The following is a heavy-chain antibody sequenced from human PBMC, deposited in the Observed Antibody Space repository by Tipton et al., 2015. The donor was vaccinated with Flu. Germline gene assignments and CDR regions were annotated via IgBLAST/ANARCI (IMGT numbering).Heavy chain of an antibody. D-gene: IGHD3-3*01. V-gene: IGHV3-33*01. CDR1: GFTFSSYA. CDR2: IWYDGSNK. CDR3: ARDAVEYDFGSGYYNYHGMDV. J-gene: IGHJ6*02. Sequence: SLRLSCAASGFTFSSYAMHWVRQAPGKGLEWVAGIWYDGSNKYYADSVKGRFTISRDNSKNTLYLQMNSLRAEDTAVYYCARDAVEYDFGSGYYNYHGMDVWGQGTTVTVSS.